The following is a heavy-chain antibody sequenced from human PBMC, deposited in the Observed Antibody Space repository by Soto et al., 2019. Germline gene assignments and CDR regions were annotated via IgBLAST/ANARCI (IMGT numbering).Heavy chain of an antibody. CDR1: GGSISSYY. CDR3: ARGVPLYGSGFKPALGPEKWFDP. J-gene: IGHJ5*02. V-gene: IGHV4-59*01. CDR2: IYYSGST. D-gene: IGHD3-10*01. Sequence: SETLSLTCTVSGGSISSYYWSWIRQPPGKGLEWIGYIYYSGSTNYNPSLKSRVTISVDTSKNQFSLKLSSVTAADTAVYYCARGVPLYGSGFKPALGPEKWFDPWGQGTLVTVSS.